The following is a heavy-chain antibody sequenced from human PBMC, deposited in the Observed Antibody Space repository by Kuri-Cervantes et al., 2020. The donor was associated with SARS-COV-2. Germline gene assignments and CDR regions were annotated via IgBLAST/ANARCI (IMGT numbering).Heavy chain of an antibody. CDR2: ISGGGGST. D-gene: IGHD2-15*01. CDR1: GFTFDDYA. J-gene: IGHJ4*02. V-gene: IGHV3-43*02. Sequence: LSLTCAASGFTFDDYAMHWVRQAPGKGLEWVSLISGGGGSTYYADSVKGRFTISRDNSKNSLYLQMNSLRTEDTALYYCAKGRYCSGGSCSTHLFDYWGQGTLVTVSS. CDR3: AKGRYCSGGSCSTHLFDY.